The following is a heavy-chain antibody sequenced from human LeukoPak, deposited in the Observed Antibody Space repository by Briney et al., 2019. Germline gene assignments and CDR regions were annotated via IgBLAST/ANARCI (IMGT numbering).Heavy chain of an antibody. D-gene: IGHD3-10*01. Sequence: GGSLRLSCAASGFTFSSYAMSWVRQAPGKGLEWVSAIRGSGGSTYYADSVKGRFTISRDNSKNTLYLQMNSLRAEDTAVYYCAKCFGLWFGELFSFDYWGQGTLVTVSS. CDR3: AKCFGLWFGELFSFDY. J-gene: IGHJ4*02. CDR1: GFTFSSYA. CDR2: IRGSGGST. V-gene: IGHV3-23*01.